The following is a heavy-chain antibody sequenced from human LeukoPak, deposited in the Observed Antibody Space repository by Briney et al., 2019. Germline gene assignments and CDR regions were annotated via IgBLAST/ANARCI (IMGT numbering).Heavy chain of an antibody. CDR2: MNNDGSGT. CDR1: GFTLRNFW. D-gene: IGHD1-26*01. Sequence: GGSLRLSCAASGFTLRNFWMQWVRQAPGKGLVCVSRMNNDGSGTTYADSVKGRFTISRDNAKNKLYLQMNSLRAEDTALYYCARDQDGPGGTIDYWGQGTLVTVSS. V-gene: IGHV3-74*01. CDR3: ARDQDGPGGTIDY. J-gene: IGHJ4*02.